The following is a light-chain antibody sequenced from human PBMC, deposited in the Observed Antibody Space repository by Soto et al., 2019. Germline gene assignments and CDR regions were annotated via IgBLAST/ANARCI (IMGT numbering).Light chain of an antibody. Sequence: EIVLTQSPGTLSLSPGERATLSCRASQSVSSSYLAWYQQKPGQAPRLLIYGASTRATGIPARFSGSGSGTEFTLTISSLQSEDFAVYYCKQYNNLPLWTFGQGTKV. CDR3: KQYNNLPLWT. V-gene: IGKV3D-15*01. CDR2: GAS. CDR1: QSVSSSY. J-gene: IGKJ1*01.